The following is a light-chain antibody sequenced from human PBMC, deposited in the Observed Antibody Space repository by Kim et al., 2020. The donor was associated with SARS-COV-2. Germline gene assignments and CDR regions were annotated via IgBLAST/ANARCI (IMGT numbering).Light chain of an antibody. CDR2: AAS. CDR1: QNIKNY. CDR3: QQTYSTLPLYT. Sequence: IQMTQSPSSLSASIGDRVTISCRASQNIKNYLNWYQHKPGKAPTLLIYAASSLQSGVPSRFSGSGSGTDFILSISSLQPDDFATYYCQQTYSTLPLYTFGQGTKLEI. J-gene: IGKJ2*01. V-gene: IGKV1-39*01.